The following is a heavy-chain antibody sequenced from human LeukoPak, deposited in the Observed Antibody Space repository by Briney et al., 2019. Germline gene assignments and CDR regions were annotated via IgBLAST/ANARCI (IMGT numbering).Heavy chain of an antibody. V-gene: IGHV5-10-1*01. J-gene: IGHJ4*02. Sequence: GESLKISCKGSGYSFTNYWIGWVRQMPGKGLEWMGRIDPTDSYTNYSPSFQGHVTISADKSISTAYLQWSSLKASDTAMYYCARQAPGSGWYDYWGQGTLVTVSS. CDR3: ARQAPGSGWYDY. CDR1: GYSFTNYW. D-gene: IGHD6-19*01. CDR2: IDPTDSYT.